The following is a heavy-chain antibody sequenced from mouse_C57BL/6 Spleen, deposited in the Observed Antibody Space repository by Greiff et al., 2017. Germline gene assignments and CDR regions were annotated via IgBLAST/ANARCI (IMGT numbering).Heavy chain of an antibody. CDR2: IYPGSGST. CDR3: ARGDTTRDYAMDY. CDR1: GYTFTSYW. D-gene: IGHD1-1*01. V-gene: IGHV1-55*01. Sequence: QVQLQQPGAELVKPGASVKMSCKASGYTFTSYWITWVKQRPGQGLEWIGDIYPGSGSTNYNEKFKSKATLTVDTSSSTAYMQLISLTSEDSAVYYFARGDTTRDYAMDYWGQGTSVTVSS. J-gene: IGHJ4*01.